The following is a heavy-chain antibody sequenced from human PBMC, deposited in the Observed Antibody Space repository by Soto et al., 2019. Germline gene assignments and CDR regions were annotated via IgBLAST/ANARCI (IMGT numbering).Heavy chain of an antibody. CDR2: ISGSGGST. V-gene: IGHV3-23*01. CDR3: ARRLGYCSSTSCYGGYFDY. CDR1: GFTFSSYA. Sequence: GGSLRLSCAASGFTFSSYAMSWVRQAPGKGLEWDSAISGSGGSTYYADSVKGRFTISRDNSKNTLYLQMNSLRAEDTAVYYCARRLGYCSSTSCYGGYFDYWGQGTLVTVSS. D-gene: IGHD2-2*01. J-gene: IGHJ4*02.